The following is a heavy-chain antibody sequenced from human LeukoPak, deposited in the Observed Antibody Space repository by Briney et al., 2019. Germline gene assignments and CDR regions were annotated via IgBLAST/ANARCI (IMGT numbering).Heavy chain of an antibody. Sequence: GGSLRLSCAASGFTFSNYGMHWVRQAPGKGLEWVALIWYDGGNKYYADSVQGRFIISRDNSKNTLYLQMNSLRVEDTAVYYCARDRGYTSEFDYWGQGTLVTVSS. J-gene: IGHJ4*02. CDR2: IWYDGGNK. CDR3: ARDRGYTSEFDY. D-gene: IGHD5-18*01. CDR1: GFTFSNYG. V-gene: IGHV3-33*01.